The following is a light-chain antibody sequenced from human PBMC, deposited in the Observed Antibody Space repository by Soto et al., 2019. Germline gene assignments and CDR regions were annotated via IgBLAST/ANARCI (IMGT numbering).Light chain of an antibody. CDR3: QQTYSTPSTWT. Sequence: DIQMTQSPSSLSASVGDRVTITCRASQTISSYLNWYQQTPGRAPKLLIYAASSLQGGVPSRFSGSGSRTDFTLTISSLQPEDFATCYCQQTYSTPSTWTFGQGTKVEIK. CDR1: QTISSY. J-gene: IGKJ1*01. V-gene: IGKV1-39*01. CDR2: AAS.